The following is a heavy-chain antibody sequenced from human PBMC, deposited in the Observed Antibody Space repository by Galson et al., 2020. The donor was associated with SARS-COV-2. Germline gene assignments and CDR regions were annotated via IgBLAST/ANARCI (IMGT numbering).Heavy chain of an antibody. CDR3: GGGWYYFDY. Sequence: RESLKISCAASGFTFSTYGMHWVRHAPGKGLEWVAAISSDGSYKYYADSVKGRFTISRDNSKNTLYLQMNSLRAEDTAVYYCGGGWYYFDYWGQGTLATVSS. D-gene: IGHD6-19*01. J-gene: IGHJ4*02. CDR1: GFTFSTYG. V-gene: IGHV3-30*03. CDR2: ISSDGSYK.